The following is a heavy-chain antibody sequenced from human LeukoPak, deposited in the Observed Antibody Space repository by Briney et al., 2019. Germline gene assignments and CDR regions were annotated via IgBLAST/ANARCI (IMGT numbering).Heavy chain of an antibody. CDR1: GFTFSSYA. Sequence: PGGSLRLSCAASGFTFSSYAMSWVRQAPGKGLEWVSAISGSGGSTYYADSLQGRFTISRDNSKNTLYLEMHGLTAEDTAIYYCAKDRLDVTTTVFWGQGTLVTVSS. CDR2: ISGSGGST. V-gene: IGHV3-23*01. J-gene: IGHJ4*02. D-gene: IGHD4-17*01. CDR3: AKDRLDVTTTVF.